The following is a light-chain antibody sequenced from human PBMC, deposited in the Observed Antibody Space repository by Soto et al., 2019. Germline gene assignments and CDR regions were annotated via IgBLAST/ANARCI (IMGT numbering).Light chain of an antibody. V-gene: IGKV3-20*01. CDR1: QSVSSNY. Sequence: DIVLTQSPGTLSLSPGERATLSCRASQSVSSNYLAWYQQKPGQAPRLLIYGASSGVTGIPDRFSGSGSGTAFTLTISRLEPEAFAVYYCQQYVTSPWTCGQATKVEIK. CDR2: GAS. J-gene: IGKJ1*01. CDR3: QQYVTSPWT.